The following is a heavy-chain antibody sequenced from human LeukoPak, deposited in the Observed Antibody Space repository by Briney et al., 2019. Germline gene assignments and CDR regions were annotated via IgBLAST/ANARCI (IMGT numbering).Heavy chain of an antibody. Sequence: GGSLRLSCVGSGFTFRSHAMSWVRQAPEKGLEFVSGIYENGGTTYYADSVKGRFSIPRDNSKNTLYLQMDSLRGEDTAVYYCAKDFRIGYSAHFDYWGQGALVTVSS. D-gene: IGHD2-21*01. J-gene: IGHJ4*02. V-gene: IGHV3-23*01. CDR1: GFTFRSHA. CDR3: AKDFRIGYSAHFDY. CDR2: IYENGGTT.